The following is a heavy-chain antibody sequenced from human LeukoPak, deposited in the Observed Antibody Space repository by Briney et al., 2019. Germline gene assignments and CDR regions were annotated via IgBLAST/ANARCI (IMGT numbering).Heavy chain of an antibody. CDR1: GGSFSGYY. J-gene: IGHJ2*01. CDR2: INHSGST. D-gene: IGHD4/OR15-4a*01. V-gene: IGHV4-34*01. CDR3: ARDRNYGALGYFDL. Sequence: SETLSLTCAVYGGSFSGYYWSWIRQPPGKGLEWIGEINHSGSTNYNPSLKSRVTISVDTSKNQFSLKLSSVTAADTAVYYCARDRNYGALGYFDLWGRGTLVTVSS.